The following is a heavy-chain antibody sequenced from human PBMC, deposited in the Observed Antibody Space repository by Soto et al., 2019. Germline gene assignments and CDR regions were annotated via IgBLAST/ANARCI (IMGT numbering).Heavy chain of an antibody. CDR1: GGSISSGGNY. D-gene: IGHD6-13*01. CDR3: ARDPSIADFYGMDV. J-gene: IGHJ6*02. CDR2: IYYSRST. V-gene: IGHV4-31*03. Sequence: QVQLQESGPGLVKPSQTLSLTCSVSGGSISSGGNYWNWIRQHPGKGLEWIGYIYYSRSTYYNPSLKSRVTISVDTSKNQFSLKLSSVTAADTAVYYCARDPSIADFYGMDVWGQGTTVTVSS.